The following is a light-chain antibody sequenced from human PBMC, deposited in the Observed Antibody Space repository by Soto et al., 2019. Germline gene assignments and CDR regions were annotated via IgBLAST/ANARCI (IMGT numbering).Light chain of an antibody. V-gene: IGKV3-15*01. CDR2: GAS. CDR1: QSVSSN. J-gene: IGKJ1*01. Sequence: EIVMTQSPSPLSVSLGERATLXXRASQSVSSNLAWYQQKPGQAPRXVIYGASTRATGIPASFSGSGSGTEFTLTISSLQPDDVATYYCLQYRSHSWTFGRGTKVDIK. CDR3: LQYRSHSWT.